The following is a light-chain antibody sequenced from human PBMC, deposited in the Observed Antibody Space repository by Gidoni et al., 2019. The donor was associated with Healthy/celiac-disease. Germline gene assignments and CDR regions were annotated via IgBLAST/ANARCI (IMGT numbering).Light chain of an antibody. J-gene: IGKJ2*01. CDR1: QSVSSY. Sequence: IVLPHSPATLSLSPGDRATLSCRASQSVSSYLAWYQQKPGQAPRLLIYDASNRATGIPARFSGSGSGTDFTLTISSLEPEDFAVYYCQQRSNWPPYTFGQGTKLEIK. V-gene: IGKV3-11*01. CDR2: DAS. CDR3: QQRSNWPPYT.